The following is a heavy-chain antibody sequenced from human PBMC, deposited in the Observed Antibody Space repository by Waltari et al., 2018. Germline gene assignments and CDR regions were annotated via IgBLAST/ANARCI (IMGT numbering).Heavy chain of an antibody. Sequence: EVQLVESGGGLVQPGGSLRLSCAASGFTFSSYWMSWVRQAPGKGLEWVANIKQDGSEKYYVDSVKGRFTISRDNAKNSLYLQMNSLRAEDTAVYYCAREKRWGDYVGYLDYWGQGTLVTVSS. D-gene: IGHD4-17*01. CDR3: AREKRWGDYVGYLDY. J-gene: IGHJ4*02. V-gene: IGHV3-7*01. CDR1: GFTFSSYW. CDR2: IKQDGSEK.